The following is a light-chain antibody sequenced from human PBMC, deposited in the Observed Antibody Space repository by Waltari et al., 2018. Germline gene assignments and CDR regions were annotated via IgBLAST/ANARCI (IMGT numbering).Light chain of an antibody. CDR3: QQYYSTPWT. CDR1: QSILYSSNNKNN. J-gene: IGKJ1*01. CDR2: GAS. Sequence: DIVMTQSPDSLAVSLGERATINCKSSQSILYSSNNKNNLAWYQQKPGQPPKLLIYGASTRESGVPDRFSGSGSGTDFTLTISSLQAEDVAVYYCQQYYSTPWTFGQGTKVEIK. V-gene: IGKV4-1*01.